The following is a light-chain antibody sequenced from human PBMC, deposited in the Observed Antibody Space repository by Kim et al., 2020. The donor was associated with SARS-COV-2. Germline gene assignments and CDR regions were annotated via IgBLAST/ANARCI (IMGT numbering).Light chain of an antibody. Sequence: GQSITISCTGTSSDVGGYNYVSWYQQHPGKAPKLMIYDVSKLPSGVSNRFSGSKSGNTASLTISGLQAEDEADYYCSSYTSSSTLVFGRGTQLTVL. CDR1: SSDVGGYNY. J-gene: IGLJ2*01. CDR2: DVS. CDR3: SSYTSSSTLV. V-gene: IGLV2-14*04.